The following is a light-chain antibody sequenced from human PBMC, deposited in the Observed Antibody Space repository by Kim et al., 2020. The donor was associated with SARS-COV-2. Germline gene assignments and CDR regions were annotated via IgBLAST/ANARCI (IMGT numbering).Light chain of an antibody. Sequence: APGKTAMITCGGNNIGSKSVHWYQQEPGQAPVLVIYYDSDRPSGIPERFSGSNSGNTATLTISRVEAGDEADYYCQVWDSSSDHPVFGGGTQLTVL. J-gene: IGLJ2*01. CDR2: YDS. CDR3: QVWDSSSDHPV. V-gene: IGLV3-21*04. CDR1: NIGSKS.